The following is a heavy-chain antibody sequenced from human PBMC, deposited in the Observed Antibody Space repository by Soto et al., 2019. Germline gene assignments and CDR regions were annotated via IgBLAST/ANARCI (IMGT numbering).Heavy chain of an antibody. Sequence: EVQLVESGGGLVQPGGSLRLSCAASGFTFSSYWMSWVRQAPGKGLEWVANIKQDGSEKYYVDSVKGRFTISRDNAKNSLYLQMNSLRAEDTAVYYCARDDDFWSCSAFDIWGQGTMGTVSS. J-gene: IGHJ3*02. CDR1: GFTFSSYW. CDR2: IKQDGSEK. V-gene: IGHV3-7*05. CDR3: ARDDDFWSCSAFDI. D-gene: IGHD3-3*01.